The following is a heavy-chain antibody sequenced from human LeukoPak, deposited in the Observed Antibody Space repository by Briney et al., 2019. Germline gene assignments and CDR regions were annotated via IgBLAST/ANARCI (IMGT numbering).Heavy chain of an antibody. D-gene: IGHD3-16*02. CDR1: GGSTSSDH. CDR2: ISYRGSN. V-gene: IGHV4-59*08. CDR3: ARGRGLGVITPYSDS. Sequence: SETLSLTCTVSGGSTSSDHWSWIRQPPEKGLEWIGCISYRGSNNYNPSLKSRVTISIDTSKRHFSLKLTSVTAADTGVYYCARGRGLGVITPYSDSWGQGTLVTVSS. J-gene: IGHJ4*02.